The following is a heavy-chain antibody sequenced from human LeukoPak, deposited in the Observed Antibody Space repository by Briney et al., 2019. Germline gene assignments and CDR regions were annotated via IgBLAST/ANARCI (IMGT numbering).Heavy chain of an antibody. D-gene: IGHD3-10*01. CDR1: GFTFSDYY. Sequence: GGSLRLSCAASGFTFSDYYMSWIRQAPGKGPEWVSYISSSGSTVYYADSVKGRFTISRDNAKNSLYLQMNSLRAEDTAVYYCARESYYYGSGSYYPLLNYWGQGTLVTVSS. CDR2: ISSSGSTV. CDR3: ARESYYYGSGSYYPLLNY. J-gene: IGHJ4*02. V-gene: IGHV3-11*01.